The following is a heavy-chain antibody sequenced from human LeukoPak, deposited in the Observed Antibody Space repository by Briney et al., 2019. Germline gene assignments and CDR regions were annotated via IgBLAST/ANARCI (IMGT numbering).Heavy chain of an antibody. J-gene: IGHJ5*02. D-gene: IGHD6-13*01. CDR1: GGSISSYY. Sequence: SETLSLTCTVSGGSISSYYWSWIRQPPGKGLEWIGYIYYSGSTNYNPSLKSRVTISVDTSKNQFSLKLSSVTAADTAVYYCARHAQSIAAAIWFDPWGQGTLVAVSS. V-gene: IGHV4-59*08. CDR3: ARHAQSIAAAIWFDP. CDR2: IYYSGST.